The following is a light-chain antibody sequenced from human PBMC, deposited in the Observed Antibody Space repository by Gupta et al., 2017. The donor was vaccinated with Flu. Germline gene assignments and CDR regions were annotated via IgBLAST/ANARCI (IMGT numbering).Light chain of an antibody. Sequence: GQVPILVIYGQNNRSSEIPDRFSGSTSGNTASLXIXGTQAEXDADYYSNSRSGEQWVFGGGTKLTVL. CDR2: GQN. V-gene: IGLV3-19*01. CDR3: NSRSGEQWV. J-gene: IGLJ3*02.